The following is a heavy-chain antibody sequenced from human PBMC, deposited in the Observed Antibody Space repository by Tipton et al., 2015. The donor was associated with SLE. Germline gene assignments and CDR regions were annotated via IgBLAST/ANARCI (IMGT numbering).Heavy chain of an antibody. J-gene: IGHJ4*02. CDR2: ISHTGST. D-gene: IGHD6-19*01. CDR3: ARLSSGWPDYFDY. CDR1: GGSFSGHY. Sequence: TLSLTCDVYGGSFSGHYWSWIRQPPGKGLEWIGEISHTGSTNYNPSLNSRVTISLDTSKNQFSLKLSSVTAADTAVYYCARLSSGWPDYFDYWGQGTLVTVSS. V-gene: IGHV4-34*01.